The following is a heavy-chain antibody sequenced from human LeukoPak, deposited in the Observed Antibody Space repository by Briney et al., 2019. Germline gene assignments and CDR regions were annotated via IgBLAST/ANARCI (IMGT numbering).Heavy chain of an antibody. CDR1: GYTFTIYG. CDR3: ARQWLGPFDY. J-gene: IGHJ4*02. Sequence: VASVKVSCTATGYTFTIYGISWVRQAPGQGLEWMGWISAYNGNTNYAQKLQGRVTMTTDTSTSTAYMELRSLRSDDTAVYYCARQWLGPFDYWGQGTLVTVSS. V-gene: IGHV1-18*01. CDR2: ISAYNGNT. D-gene: IGHD6-19*01.